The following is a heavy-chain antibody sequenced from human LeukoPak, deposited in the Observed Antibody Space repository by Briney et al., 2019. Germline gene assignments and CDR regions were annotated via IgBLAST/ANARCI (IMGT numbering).Heavy chain of an antibody. Sequence: SETLSLTCTVSSGSISGYYWNWIRQPPGKGLEWIGHIYYSGSTNYNSSLQSRVTISVDTSKNQFSLKLSSVTAADTAVYFCARGYSSRLIHYWGQGTLVTVSS. D-gene: IGHD6-13*01. CDR1: SGSISGYY. V-gene: IGHV4-59*01. CDR2: IYYSGST. CDR3: ARGYSSRLIHY. J-gene: IGHJ4*02.